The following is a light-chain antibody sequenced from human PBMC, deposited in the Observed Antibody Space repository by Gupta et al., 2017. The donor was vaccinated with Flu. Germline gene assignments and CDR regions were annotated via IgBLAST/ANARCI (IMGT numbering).Light chain of an antibody. CDR1: SSDVGAYNY. J-gene: IGLJ2*01. CDR3: SSYTSSSIL. CDR2: EVS. V-gene: IGLV2-14*01. Sequence: QSALTQPASVSGSPGQSIAISCPGTSSDVGAYNYVSWYQQHPGKAPKLMIYEVSNRPSGISNRFSGSKSGNTASLTISGLQAEDEADYYCSSYTSSSILFGGGTKLTVL.